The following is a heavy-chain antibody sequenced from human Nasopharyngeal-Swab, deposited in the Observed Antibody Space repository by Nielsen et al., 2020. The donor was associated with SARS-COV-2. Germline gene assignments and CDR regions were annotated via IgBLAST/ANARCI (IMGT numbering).Heavy chain of an antibody. D-gene: IGHD3/OR15-3a*01. V-gene: IGHV1-18*01. CDR1: GYTFISFG. CDR2: ISPYTSNT. J-gene: IGHJ3*02. Sequence: ASVKVSCKASGYTFISFGINWVRQAPGQGLEWMGWISPYTSNTNYAQKLQGRVLMTTDSSTYTSYMELRSLRSDDTAVYYCARGQGSWTRNAFDIWGQGTMVTVSS. CDR3: ARGQGSWTRNAFDI.